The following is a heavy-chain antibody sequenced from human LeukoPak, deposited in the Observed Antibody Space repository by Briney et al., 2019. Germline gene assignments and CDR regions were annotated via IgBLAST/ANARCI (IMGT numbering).Heavy chain of an antibody. V-gene: IGHV3-23*01. J-gene: IGHJ4*02. CDR2: ISGSGGST. CDR3: ARRDHGDYGEEY. Sequence: GGSLRLSCAASGFTFSSYAMSWVRQAPGKGLEWVSAISGSGGSTYYADSVKGRFTISRDNSKNTLYLQMNSLRAEDTAVYYCARRDHGDYGEEYWGQGTLVTVSS. D-gene: IGHD4-17*01. CDR1: GFTFSSYA.